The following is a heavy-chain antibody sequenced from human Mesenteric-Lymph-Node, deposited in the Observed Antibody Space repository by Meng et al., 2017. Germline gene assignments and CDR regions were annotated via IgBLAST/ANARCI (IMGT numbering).Heavy chain of an antibody. V-gene: IGHV3-72*01. D-gene: IGHD2/OR15-2a*01. CDR3: ARDTSTSLDY. CDR2: ITNTPNRYPT. Sequence: EVQLVESGGGGVEPGGSLRLSCAASGFTFTDHYMDWVRQAPGKGLEWVGRITNTPNRYPTNYAASVKGRFTVSRDDSKNSLYLEMNSLKIEDTAVYYCARDTSTSLDYWGQGALVTVSS. J-gene: IGHJ4*02. CDR1: GFTFTDHY.